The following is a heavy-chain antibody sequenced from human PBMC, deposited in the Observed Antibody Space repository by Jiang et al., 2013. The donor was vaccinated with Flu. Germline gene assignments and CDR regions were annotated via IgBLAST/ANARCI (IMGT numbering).Heavy chain of an antibody. CDR2: HPXPWIA. V-gene: IGHV1-69*04. D-gene: IGHD1-26*01. CDR3: AGSSGSYDYYYYGMDV. CDR1: RHLQQLC. Sequence: SGAEVKKPGVSVKVXLQGFWRHLQQLCYQLGRDRPLDRAXVDGKDHPXPWIANHAQKFQGRVTITADKSTSTAYMELSSLRSEDTAVYYCAGSSGSYDYYYYGMDVWGKGTTVTVSS. J-gene: IGHJ6*04.